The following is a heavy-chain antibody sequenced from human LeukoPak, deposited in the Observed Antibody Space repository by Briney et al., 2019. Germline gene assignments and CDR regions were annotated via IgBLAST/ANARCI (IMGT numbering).Heavy chain of an antibody. CDR1: GGSISGHY. Sequence: SETLSLTCIVSGGSISGHYWSWIRQHPGMGLEWIGYIYNSDSGSTNYNPSLKRRVTISVDTSKNQFSLKLSSVTAADTAVYYCARGGHYGLDYWGQGTLVSVSS. CDR2: IYNSDSGST. CDR3: ARGGHYGLDY. D-gene: IGHD3-10*01. V-gene: IGHV4-59*11. J-gene: IGHJ4*02.